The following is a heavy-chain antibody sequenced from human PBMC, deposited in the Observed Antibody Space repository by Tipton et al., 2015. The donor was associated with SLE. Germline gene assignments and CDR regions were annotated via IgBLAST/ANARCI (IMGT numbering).Heavy chain of an antibody. D-gene: IGHD1-26*01. CDR1: GFTFSSYE. Sequence: SLRLSCAASGFTFSSYEMNWVRQAPGKGLEWVSYISSSGSNKYYADSVKGRFTISRDNSKNTLYLQMNSLRAEDTAVYYCATVRWELGGNAFDIWGQGTMVTVSS. V-gene: IGHV3-48*03. CDR2: ISSSGSNK. J-gene: IGHJ3*02. CDR3: ATVRWELGGNAFDI.